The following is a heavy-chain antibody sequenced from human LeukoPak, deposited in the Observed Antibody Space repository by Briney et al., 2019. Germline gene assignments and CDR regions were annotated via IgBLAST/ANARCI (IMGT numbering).Heavy chain of an antibody. CDR2: MYTSGIT. CDR3: AREITGTRGVDY. V-gene: IGHV4-4*07. CDR1: GDSFSSYF. J-gene: IGHJ4*02. D-gene: IGHD1-7*01. Sequence: SETLSLTCTVSGDSFSSYFWSWIRQPAGKGLEWIGRMYTSGITNSNPSLKSRVTISVDTSKNQFSLNLTSVTAADTAVYYCAREITGTRGVDYWGQGILVTVSS.